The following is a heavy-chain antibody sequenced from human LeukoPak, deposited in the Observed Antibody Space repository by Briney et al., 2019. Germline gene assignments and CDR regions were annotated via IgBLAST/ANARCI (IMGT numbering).Heavy chain of an antibody. J-gene: IGHJ5*02. V-gene: IGHV4-61*02. CDR1: GGSISSGSYY. CDR2: IYTSGSA. CDR3: ARGSITMVRGGDWFDP. D-gene: IGHD3-10*01. Sequence: SETLSLTCTVSGGSISSGSYYWSWIRQPAGKGLEWIGRIYTSGSANYNPSLKSRVTISVDTSKNQFSLKLSSVTAADTAVYYCARGSITMVRGGDWFDPWGQGTLVTVSS.